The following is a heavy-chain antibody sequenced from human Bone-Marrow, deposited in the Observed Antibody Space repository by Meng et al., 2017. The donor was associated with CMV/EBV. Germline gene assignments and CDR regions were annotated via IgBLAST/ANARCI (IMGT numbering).Heavy chain of an antibody. D-gene: IGHD2-15*01. CDR2: INPNSGGT. J-gene: IGHJ4*02. CDR1: GYTFTGYY. CDR3: ARDPLVAATRAELDY. V-gene: IGHV1-2*02. Sequence: ASVKVSCKASGYTFTGYYVHWVRQAPGQGLEWMGWINPNSGGTKYAQKFQGRVTMTRDTSISTAYMELSRLRSDDTAVYYCARDPLVAATRAELDYWGQGTLVTLSS.